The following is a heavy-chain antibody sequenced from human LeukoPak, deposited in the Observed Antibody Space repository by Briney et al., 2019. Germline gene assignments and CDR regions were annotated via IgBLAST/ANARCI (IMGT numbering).Heavy chain of an antibody. Sequence: SETLSLTCTVSGGSISSYYWSWIRQPAGKGLEWIGRIYTSGSTNYNPSLKSRVTMSVDTSKNQFSLKLSSVTAADTAAYYCARGVVVVPAAIRSNWFDPWGQGTLVTVSS. CDR3: ARGVVVVPAAIRSNWFDP. D-gene: IGHD2-2*02. CDR1: GGSISSYY. J-gene: IGHJ5*02. CDR2: IYTSGST. V-gene: IGHV4-4*07.